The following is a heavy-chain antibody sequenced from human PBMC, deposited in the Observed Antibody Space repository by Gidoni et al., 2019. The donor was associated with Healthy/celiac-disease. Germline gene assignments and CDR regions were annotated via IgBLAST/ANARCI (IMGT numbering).Heavy chain of an antibody. J-gene: IGHJ4*02. CDR3: ASPGIAVVWKAAQFVY. V-gene: IGHV3-30-3*01. CDR2: ISYDGSNK. Sequence: VQLLASGGGVVPPGRSLRPSSADSGFTFSSYAMHWVRQAPGKGLEWVAVISYDGSNKYYADSVKGRFTISRDNTKNTLYLQMNSLRAEDTAVYYCASPGIAVVWKAAQFVYWGQGTLVTVSS. D-gene: IGHD6-19*01. CDR1: GFTFSSYA.